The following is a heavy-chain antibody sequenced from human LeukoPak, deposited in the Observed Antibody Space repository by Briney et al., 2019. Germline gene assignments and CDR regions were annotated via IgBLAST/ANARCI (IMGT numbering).Heavy chain of an antibody. CDR1: GFTFSSYG. CDR2: ISYDGSNK. CDR3: ARDSQYSSGPPFDY. J-gene: IGHJ4*02. Sequence: GGSLRLSCAASGFTFSSYGMHWVRQAPGKGLEWVAVISYDGSNKYYADSVKGRFTISRDNSKNTLYLQMNSLRAEDTAVYYCARDSQYSSGPPFDYWGQGTLVTVSS. V-gene: IGHV3-30*03. D-gene: IGHD6-19*01.